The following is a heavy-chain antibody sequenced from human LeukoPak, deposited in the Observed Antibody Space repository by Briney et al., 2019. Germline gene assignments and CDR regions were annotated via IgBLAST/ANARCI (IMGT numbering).Heavy chain of an antibody. J-gene: IGHJ4*02. V-gene: IGHV1-18*01. CDR2: ISAYNGNT. CDR1: GYTFTSYG. CDR3: AREGLRLGELSSTTIDY. D-gene: IGHD3-16*02. Sequence: GASVKVSCKASGYTFTSYGISWVRQAPGQGLEWMGWISAYNGNTNYAQKLQGRVTMTTDTSTSTAYMELRSLRSDDTAVYYCAREGLRLGELSSTTIDYWGRGTLVTVSS.